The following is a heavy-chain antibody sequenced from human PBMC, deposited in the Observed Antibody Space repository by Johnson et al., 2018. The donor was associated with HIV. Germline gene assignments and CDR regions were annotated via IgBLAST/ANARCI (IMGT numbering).Heavy chain of an antibody. CDR1: GFTVSSNY. CDR2: IYSGGTT. D-gene: IGHD6-19*01. V-gene: IGHV3-66*01. J-gene: IGHJ3*02. CDR3: ARERGYRSVLWKLSEDAFDI. Sequence: VQLVESGGGLVQPGGSLRLSCAASGFTVSSNYMTWVRQAPGKRLEWVSVIYSGGTTYNADSVKGRFTISRDNSKNTLYLQMNSLRAEDTAVYYCARERGYRSVLWKLSEDAFDIWGQGTMVTVSS.